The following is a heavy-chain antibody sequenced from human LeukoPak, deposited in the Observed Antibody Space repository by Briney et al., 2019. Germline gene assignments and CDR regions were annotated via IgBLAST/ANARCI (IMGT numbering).Heavy chain of an antibody. CDR1: GDSISSYY. CDR2: IYSSGST. CDR3: ARQPSGCSGLDY. V-gene: IGHV4-59*08. J-gene: IGHJ4*02. Sequence: SETLSLTCTVSGDSISSYYWSWIRQPPGKGLEWIGYIYSSGSTNYRPSLKSRLTISVDMSKSQFSLKLSSVTAADTAVYYCARQPSGCSGLDYWGQGTLVTVSS. D-gene: IGHD6-19*01.